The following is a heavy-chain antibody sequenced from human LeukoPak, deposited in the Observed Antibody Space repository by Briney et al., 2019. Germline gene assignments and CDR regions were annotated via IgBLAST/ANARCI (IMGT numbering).Heavy chain of an antibody. Sequence: PGGSLRLSCAASGFTFDDYAMHWVRQAPGKGLEWVSGISWNSGSIGYADSVKGRFTISRDNAKNSLYLQMNSLRAGDTAVYYCARGSFGGAVLHWGQGTLVTVSS. D-gene: IGHD3-16*01. CDR2: ISWNSGSI. CDR1: GFTFDDYA. V-gene: IGHV3-9*01. CDR3: ARGSFGGAVLH. J-gene: IGHJ1*01.